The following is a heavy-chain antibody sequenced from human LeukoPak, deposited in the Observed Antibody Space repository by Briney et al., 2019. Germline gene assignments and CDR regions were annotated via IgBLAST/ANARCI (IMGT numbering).Heavy chain of an antibody. Sequence: GGSLRLSCAASGFTFSSYGMHWVRQAPGKGLEWVAFIRYEGSNKYYADSVKGRFTISRDNSKNTLYLQMNSLRAEDTAVYYCAKLDLTMTTGSDYWGQGTLVTVSS. CDR1: GFTFSSYG. J-gene: IGHJ4*02. V-gene: IGHV3-30*02. CDR3: AKLDLTMTTGSDY. D-gene: IGHD4-11*01. CDR2: IRYEGSNK.